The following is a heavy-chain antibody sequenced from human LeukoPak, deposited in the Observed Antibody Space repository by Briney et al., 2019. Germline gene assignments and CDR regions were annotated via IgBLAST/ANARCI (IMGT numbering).Heavy chain of an antibody. CDR3: ARGAWAARLQS. J-gene: IGHJ4*02. Sequence: SETLSLTCAVYGESLNYYYWSWIRHSPGKGLEWIGEIFDGKTTNYNPSLESRVTISAVTSSNQFTLNLKSVTAADTAVYYCARGAWAARLQSWAQGTLVIVSS. V-gene: IGHV4-34*12. CDR2: IFDGKTT. CDR1: GESLNYYY. D-gene: IGHD1-1*01.